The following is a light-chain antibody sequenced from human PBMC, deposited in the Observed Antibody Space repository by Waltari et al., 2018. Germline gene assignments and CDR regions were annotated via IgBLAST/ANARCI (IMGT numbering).Light chain of an antibody. J-gene: IGKJ2*01. CDR2: KIS. CDR1: QSLVHSDGNIY. V-gene: IGKV2-30*02. Sequence: DVVMTQSPLSLPVTFGQPASISCRSSQSLVHSDGNIYLNWFQQRPGQSPRRLIYKISNRDSGVPDRFSGTWLGTDFTLKISRVEAEDVAVYYCMQGTHWPYTFGQGTKLEIK. CDR3: MQGTHWPYT.